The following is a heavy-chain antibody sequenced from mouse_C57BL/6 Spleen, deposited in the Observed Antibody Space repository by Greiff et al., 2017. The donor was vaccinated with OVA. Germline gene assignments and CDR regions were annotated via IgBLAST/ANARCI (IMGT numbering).Heavy chain of an antibody. CDR3: ARRAITTVVATDY. D-gene: IGHD1-1*01. CDR2: INPSSGYT. J-gene: IGHJ2*01. V-gene: IGHV1-7*01. CDR1: GYTFTSYW. Sequence: QVQLKQSGAELAKPGASVKLSCKASGYTFTSYWMHWVKQRPGQGLEWIGYINPSSGYTKYNQKFKDKATLTADKSSSTAYMQLSSLTYEDSAVYYCARRAITTVVATDYWGKGTTLTVSS.